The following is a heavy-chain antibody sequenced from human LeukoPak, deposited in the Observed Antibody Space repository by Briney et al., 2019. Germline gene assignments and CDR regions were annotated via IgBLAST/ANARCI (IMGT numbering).Heavy chain of an antibody. D-gene: IGHD2-15*01. Sequence: PGGSLRLSCAASGFTFSSYSMNWVRQAPGKGLEWVSSISSSSSYIYYADSVKGRFTIPRDNAKNSLYLQMNSLRAEDTAVYYCARWRSADAFDIWGQGTMVTVSS. J-gene: IGHJ3*02. V-gene: IGHV3-21*01. CDR2: ISSSSSYI. CDR1: GFTFSSYS. CDR3: ARWRSADAFDI.